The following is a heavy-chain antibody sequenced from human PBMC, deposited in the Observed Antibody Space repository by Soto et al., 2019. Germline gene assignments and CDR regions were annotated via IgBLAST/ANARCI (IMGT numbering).Heavy chain of an antibody. J-gene: IGHJ5*02. CDR1: GDSISGGASF. CDR3: AKLSCTSGTCYFPGWFDP. D-gene: IGHD2-15*01. CDR2: VYYSGSS. V-gene: IGHV4-31*03. Sequence: SETLSLTCTVSGDSISGGASFWSWIRQPPGKGLEWIANVYYSGSSYYNPSLKSRLTISVDTTKNQFSLQLKSMTAADTAVYYCAKLSCTSGTCYFPGWFDPWGQGTLVTVSS.